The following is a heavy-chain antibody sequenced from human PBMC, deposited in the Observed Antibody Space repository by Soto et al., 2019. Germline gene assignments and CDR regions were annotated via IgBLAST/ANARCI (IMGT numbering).Heavy chain of an antibody. D-gene: IGHD6-13*01. J-gene: IGHJ6*02. CDR2: IYPGDSDT. V-gene: IGHV5-51*01. CDR1: GYSFTSYW. Sequence: GESLKISCKGSGYSFTSYWIGWVRQMPGKGLEWMGIIYPGDSDTRYSPSFQGQVTISAGKSISAAYLQWSSLKASDTAMYYCARHPTAAGGLFYGMDVWGQGTTVTVSS. CDR3: ARHPTAAGGLFYGMDV.